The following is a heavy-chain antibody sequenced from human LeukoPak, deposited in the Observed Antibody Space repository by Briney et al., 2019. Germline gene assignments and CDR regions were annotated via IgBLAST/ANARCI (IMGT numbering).Heavy chain of an antibody. D-gene: IGHD1-26*01. CDR1: GYSFTDYY. V-gene: IGHV1-2*02. CDR2: INPNSGGT. CDR3: ARADRLDGSPYLIGP. J-gene: IGHJ5*02. Sequence: GASVKVSCKTSGYSFTDYYMHWVRQDPGQGLEWMGWINPNSGGTSTAQKFQGRITMTRDTSITTVYMEVSWLTSDDTAIYYCARADRLDGSPYLIGPWGQGTLVTVSS.